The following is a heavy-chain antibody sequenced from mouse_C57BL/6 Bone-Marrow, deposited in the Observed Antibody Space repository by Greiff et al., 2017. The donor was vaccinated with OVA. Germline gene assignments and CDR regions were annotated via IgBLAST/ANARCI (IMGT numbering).Heavy chain of an antibody. J-gene: IGHJ4*01. D-gene: IGHD1-1*01. CDR1: GYTFTNYW. V-gene: IGHV1-63*01. CDR3: ARRFYYGSSYAMDY. Sequence: QVQLKESGAELVRPGTSVKMSCKASGYTFTNYWIGWAKQRPGHGLEWIGDIYPGGGYTNYNEKFKGKATLTADKSSSTAYMQFSSLTSEDSAIYYCARRFYYGSSYAMDYWGQGTSVTVSS. CDR2: IYPGGGYT.